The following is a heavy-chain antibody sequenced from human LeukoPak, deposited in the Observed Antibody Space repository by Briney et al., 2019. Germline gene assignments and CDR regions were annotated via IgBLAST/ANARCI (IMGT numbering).Heavy chain of an antibody. Sequence: ASEKVSCKVSGYTLTELSMHWVRQAPGKGLEWMGGFDPEDGETIYAQKFQGRVTMTEDTSTDTAYMELSSLRSEDTAVYYCATPEFGSGWFDAFDIWGQGTMVTVSS. CDR1: GYTLTELS. CDR3: ATPEFGSGWFDAFDI. V-gene: IGHV1-24*01. J-gene: IGHJ3*02. CDR2: FDPEDGET. D-gene: IGHD6-19*01.